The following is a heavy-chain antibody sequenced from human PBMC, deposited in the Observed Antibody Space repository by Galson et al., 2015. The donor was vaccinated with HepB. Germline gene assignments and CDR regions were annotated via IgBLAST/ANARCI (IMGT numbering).Heavy chain of an antibody. CDR2: IYYSGST. Sequence: TLSLTCTVSGGSISSGGYYWSWIRQHPGKGLEWIGYIYYSGSTYYNPSLKSRVTISVDTSKNQFSLKLSSVTAADTAVYYCARGRRITARTDDAFDIWGQGTMVTVSS. V-gene: IGHV4-31*03. CDR1: GGSISSGGYY. J-gene: IGHJ3*02. CDR3: ARGRRITARTDDAFDI. D-gene: IGHD3-10*01.